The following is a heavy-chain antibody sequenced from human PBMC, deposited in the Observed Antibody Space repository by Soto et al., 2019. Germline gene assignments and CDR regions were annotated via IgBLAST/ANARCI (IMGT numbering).Heavy chain of an antibody. D-gene: IGHD3-10*01. CDR1: GGSISSTVYY. Sequence: XXTLSLPFSVSGGSISSTVYYWGFIRQPPGKGLEWIGSIYYTENTYYNPSLKGRVTISVDTSKNQFSLKLSSVTAADTAVYYCAGTYYYGSGSYSTFDYWGQGTLVTVSS. CDR2: IYYTENT. V-gene: IGHV4-39*01. CDR3: AGTYYYGSGSYSTFDY. J-gene: IGHJ4*02.